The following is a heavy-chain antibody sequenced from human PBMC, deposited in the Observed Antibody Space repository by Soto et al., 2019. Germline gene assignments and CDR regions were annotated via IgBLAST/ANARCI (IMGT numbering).Heavy chain of an antibody. V-gene: IGHV7-4-1*01. CDR3: AREGIVVVPAAIPEHYYYYYYGMDV. J-gene: IGHJ6*02. CDR1: GYTFTSYA. Sequence: ASVKVSCKASGYTFTSYAMNWVRQAPGQGLEWMGWINTNTGNPTYAQGFTGRFVFSLDTSVSTAYLQICSLKAEDTAAYYCAREGIVVVPAAIPEHYYYYYYGMDVCGQGTTVTVSS. CDR2: INTNTGNP. D-gene: IGHD2-2*02.